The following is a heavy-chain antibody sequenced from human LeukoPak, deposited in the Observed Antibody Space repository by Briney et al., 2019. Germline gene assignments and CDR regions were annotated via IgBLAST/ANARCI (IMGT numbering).Heavy chain of an antibody. CDR2: IYYSGST. D-gene: IGHD3-9*01. J-gene: IGHJ4*02. CDR3: AGSHDILTGYCLDY. Sequence: PSETLSLTCTVSGGSISSYYWSWIRQPAGKGLEWIGYIYYSGSTNYNPSLKSRVTISVDTSKNQFSLKLSSVTAADTAVYYCAGSHDILTGYCLDYWGQGTLVTVSS. CDR1: GGSISSYY. V-gene: IGHV4-59*01.